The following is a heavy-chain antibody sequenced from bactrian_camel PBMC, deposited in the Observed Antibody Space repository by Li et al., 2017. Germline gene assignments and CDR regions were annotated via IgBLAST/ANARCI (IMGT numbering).Heavy chain of an antibody. CDR1: GSGYISGTAC. D-gene: IGHD1*01. V-gene: IGHV3S1*01. J-gene: IGHJ4*01. CDR3: AADSQMTPDMWLIRHNIKTVRF. CDR2: IAPASGTT. Sequence: HVQLVESGGGSVYAGGSLTLSCVASGSGYISGTACMGWFRQVPGKEREGVAAIAPASGTTFYSDSVKGRFSISHVNANNTLHLQMNSLKPEDTAMYYCAADSQMTPDMWLIRHNIKTVRFRGQGTQVTVS.